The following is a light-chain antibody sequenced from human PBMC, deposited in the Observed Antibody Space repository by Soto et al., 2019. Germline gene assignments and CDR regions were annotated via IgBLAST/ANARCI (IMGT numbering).Light chain of an antibody. CDR1: QTIPSNY. CDR3: EQYGRLPWT. Sequence: EIVLTQSPGTLSLSPGERAILSCRASQTIPSNYLAWYQQKPGQAPRLLIYGASSRATGVPDRFSGSGSGTDFTLTISRLEPEDCAVDHCEQYGRLPWTFGQGTKVEIK. J-gene: IGKJ1*01. V-gene: IGKV3-20*01. CDR2: GAS.